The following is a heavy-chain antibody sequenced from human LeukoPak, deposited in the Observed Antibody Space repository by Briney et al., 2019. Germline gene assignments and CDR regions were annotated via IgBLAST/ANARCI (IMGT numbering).Heavy chain of an antibody. CDR3: ARDRYDFWSGNDAFDI. D-gene: IGHD3-3*01. V-gene: IGHV4-30-4*07. Sequence: SETLSLTCAVSGGSISSGGYSWSWIRQPPGKGLEWIGYIYYSGSTYYNPSLKSRVTISVDTSKNQFSLKLSSVTAADTAVYYCARDRYDFWSGNDAFDIWGQGTMVTVSS. J-gene: IGHJ3*02. CDR2: IYYSGST. CDR1: GGSISSGGYS.